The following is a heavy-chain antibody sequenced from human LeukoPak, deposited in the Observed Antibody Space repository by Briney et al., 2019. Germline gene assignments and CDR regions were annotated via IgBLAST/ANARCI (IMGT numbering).Heavy chain of an antibody. CDR3: ARAPITVAGSALWY. CDR2: ISTYNGNT. V-gene: IGHV1-18*01. J-gene: IGHJ1*01. D-gene: IGHD6-19*01. Sequence: VSVKVSCKASGYTFTSYGINWLRQAPGQGLEWMGWISTYNGNTNYAQKLQGRVTMTTDTSTSTAYMELRSLRSDDTAVYYCARAPITVAGSALWYWGEGTLVTVSS. CDR1: GYTFTSYG.